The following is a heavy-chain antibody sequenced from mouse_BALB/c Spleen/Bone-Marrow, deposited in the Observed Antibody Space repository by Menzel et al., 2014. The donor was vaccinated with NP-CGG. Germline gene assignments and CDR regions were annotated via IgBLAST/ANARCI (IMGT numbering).Heavy chain of an antibody. V-gene: IGHV1-80*01. D-gene: IGHD3-1*01. CDR2: IYPGDGDT. Sequence: LQESGAELVRPGSSVKISCKASGYAFSTYWMNWVKQRPGQGLEWIGQIYPGDGDTNYNEKFKGKATLTADKSSSTGSIQLSSLTSEDSAVYFCARVGFSFDYWGQGTTLTVSS. CDR1: GYAFSTYW. CDR3: ARVGFSFDY. J-gene: IGHJ2*01.